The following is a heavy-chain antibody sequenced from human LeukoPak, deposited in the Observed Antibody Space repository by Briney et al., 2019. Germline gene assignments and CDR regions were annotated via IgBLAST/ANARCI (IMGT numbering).Heavy chain of an antibody. J-gene: IGHJ4*02. CDR1: GGSFSGYY. CDR2: INHSGST. V-gene: IGHV4-34*01. CDR3: ARHPSLGRLGELSPFDY. D-gene: IGHD3-16*02. Sequence: ETSETLSLTCAVYGGSFSGYYWNWIRQPPRKGLEWIGEINHSGSTNYNPSLKSRVTISVDTSKNQFSLKLSSVTAADTAVYYCARHPSLGRLGELSPFDYWGQGTLVTVSS.